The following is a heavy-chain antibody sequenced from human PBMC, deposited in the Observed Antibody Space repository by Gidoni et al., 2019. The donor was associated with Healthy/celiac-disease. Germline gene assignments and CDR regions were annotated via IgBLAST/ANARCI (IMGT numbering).Heavy chain of an antibody. V-gene: IGHV4-39*01. Sequence: QLQLQESGPGLVKPSETLSLTCTVSVGSISSSSSYWGWIRQPPGKGLEWIGSIYYSGSTYYNPSLKSRVTISVDTSKNQFSLKLSSVTAADTAVYYCARPRAEVVVTQPDTPYRNYWYFDLWGRGTLVTVSS. CDR3: ARPRAEVVVTQPDTPYRNYWYFDL. J-gene: IGHJ2*01. CDR1: VGSISSSSSY. D-gene: IGHD3-22*01. CDR2: IYYSGST.